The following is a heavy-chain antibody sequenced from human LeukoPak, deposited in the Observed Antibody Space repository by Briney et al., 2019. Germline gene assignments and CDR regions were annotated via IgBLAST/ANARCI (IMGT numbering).Heavy chain of an antibody. D-gene: IGHD1-26*01. J-gene: IGHJ4*02. CDR2: IFHNGST. CDR3: ARENSGSYREFDY. CDR1: GYSIGTWYY. Sequence: PSETLSLNCTVSGYSIGTWYYWGWIRQPPGKGLEWIGSIFHNGSTHYNPSLKSRVTMSVDTSKNQFSLKLSSVTAADTAVYYCARENSGSYREFDYWGQGTLVTVSS. V-gene: IGHV4-38-2*02.